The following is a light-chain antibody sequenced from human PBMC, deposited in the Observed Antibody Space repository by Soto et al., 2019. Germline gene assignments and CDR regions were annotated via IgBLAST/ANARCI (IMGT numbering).Light chain of an antibody. Sequence: QSVLTQPASVSGSPGQSITISCTGSSSDVGSYNLVSWYQQYPGKAPKLMIYEGTKRPSGVSNRFSGSRSGSTASLTISGLQAEDEGDYYCCSYAGTSTFVFGTGTKLTVL. J-gene: IGLJ1*01. CDR1: SSDVGSYNL. CDR3: CSYAGTSTFV. V-gene: IGLV2-23*03. CDR2: EGT.